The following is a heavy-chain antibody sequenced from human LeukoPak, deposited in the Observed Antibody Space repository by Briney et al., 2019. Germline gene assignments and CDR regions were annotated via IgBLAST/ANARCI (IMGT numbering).Heavy chain of an antibody. J-gene: IGHJ4*02. D-gene: IGHD6-19*01. CDR2: IKSKTDGGTT. Sequence: GGSLRLSCTTSGFIFSNAWMSWVRQGPGKGLEWVGRIKSKTDGGTTDYAAPMKGRFTVSRDDSKNTLYLQMSSLKIEDTAVYYCATGPPGYITAWYNYWGQGTLVTVSS. CDR3: ATGPPGYITAWYNY. V-gene: IGHV3-15*05. CDR1: GFIFSNAW.